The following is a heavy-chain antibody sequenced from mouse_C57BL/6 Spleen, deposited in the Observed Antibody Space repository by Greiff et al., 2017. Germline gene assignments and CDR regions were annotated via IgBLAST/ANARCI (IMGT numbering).Heavy chain of an antibody. J-gene: IGHJ4*01. CDR2: IDPENGDT. Sequence: VQLQQSGAELVRPGASVKLSCTASGFNIKDDYMHWVKQRPEQGLEWIGWIDPENGDTEDASKFQGKATITADTSSNTAYLQLSSLTSEDTAVYYCTTAGDYGRRRGDYWGQGTSVTVSS. CDR1: GFNIKDDY. V-gene: IGHV14-4*01. CDR3: TTAGDYGRRRGDY. D-gene: IGHD2-4*01.